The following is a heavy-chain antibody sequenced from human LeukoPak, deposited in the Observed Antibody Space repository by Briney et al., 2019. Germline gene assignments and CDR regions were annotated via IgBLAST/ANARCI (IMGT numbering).Heavy chain of an antibody. V-gene: IGHV3-48*03. CDR2: ISSSGNII. Sequence: AGSLRLSCAASGLTFTTYAMNWVRQAPGKGLEWVSYISSSGNIIYYADSLKGRFTISRDNAKNSLYLQMNSLRAEDTAVYYCARDWYFDYWGQGTLVTVSS. J-gene: IGHJ4*02. CDR1: GLTFTTYA. CDR3: ARDWYFDY.